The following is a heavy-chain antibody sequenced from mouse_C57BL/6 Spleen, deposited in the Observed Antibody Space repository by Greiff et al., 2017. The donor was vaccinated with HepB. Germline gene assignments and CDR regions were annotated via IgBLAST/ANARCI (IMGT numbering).Heavy chain of an antibody. Sequence: EVQLQQSGPGMVKPSQSLSLTCTVTGYSITSGYDWHWIRHFPGNKLEWMGYISYSGSTNYNPSLKSRISITHDTSKNHVFLKLNSVTTADTATYYCARSAVPGYAMDYWGQGTSVTVSS. CDR3: ARSAVPGYAMDY. CDR2: ISYSGST. J-gene: IGHJ4*01. CDR1: GYSITSGYD. V-gene: IGHV3-1*01.